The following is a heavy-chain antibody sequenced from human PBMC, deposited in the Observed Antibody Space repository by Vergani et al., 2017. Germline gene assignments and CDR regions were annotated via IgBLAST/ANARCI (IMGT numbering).Heavy chain of an antibody. CDR2: IFQSGSP. D-gene: IGHD3-10*01. CDR1: GGSISSGAFS. V-gene: IGHV4-30-2*01. CDR3: VRRNNVVRETDYFDY. Sequence: QVQLQQWGAGLLKPSETLSLTCTVSGGSISSGAFSWGWIRQPPGRGLQWIGHIFQSGSPDYNASLKSRVNISLDKSKNHFSLSLSSVTAADTAVYYCVRRNNVVRETDYFDYWGQGILVTVSS. J-gene: IGHJ4*02.